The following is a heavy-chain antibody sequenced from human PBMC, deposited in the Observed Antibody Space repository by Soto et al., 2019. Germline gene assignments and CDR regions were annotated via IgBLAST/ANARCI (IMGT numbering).Heavy chain of an antibody. CDR1: GGSISSYY. Sequence: ETLSLTCTVSGGSISSYYWSWIRQPPGKGLEWMGIIYPGDSDTRYSPSFQGQVTISADKSISTAYLQWSSLKASDTAMYYCARRRYCSSTSCSTKGVYYYGMDVWGQGTTVTVSS. D-gene: IGHD2-2*01. CDR3: ARRRYCSSTSCSTKGVYYYGMDV. V-gene: IGHV5-51*01. CDR2: IYPGDSDT. J-gene: IGHJ6*02.